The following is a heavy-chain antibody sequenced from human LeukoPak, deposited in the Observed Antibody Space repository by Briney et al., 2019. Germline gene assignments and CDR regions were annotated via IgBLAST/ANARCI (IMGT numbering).Heavy chain of an antibody. D-gene: IGHD1-26*01. Sequence: ASVKVSCKASGYTFTGYYMHWVRQAPGQGLEWMGWINPNSGGTNYAQKFQGRVTMTEDTSTDTAYMELSSLRSEDTAVYYCATDPRVGAFADWGQGTLVTVSS. CDR1: GYTFTGYY. V-gene: IGHV1-2*02. CDR3: ATDPRVGAFAD. J-gene: IGHJ4*02. CDR2: INPNSGGT.